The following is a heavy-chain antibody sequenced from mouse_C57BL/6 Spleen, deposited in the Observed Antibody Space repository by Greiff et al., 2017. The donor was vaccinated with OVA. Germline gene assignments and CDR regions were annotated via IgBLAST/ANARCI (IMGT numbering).Heavy chain of an antibody. J-gene: IGHJ2*01. CDR3: ARNWNSYYFDY. V-gene: IGHV1-54*01. D-gene: IGHD4-1*01. Sequence: VQLQQSGAELVRPGPSVKVSCKASGYAFTNYLIEWVKQRPGQGLEWIGVINPGSGGTNYNEKFKGKATLTADKSSSTAYMQLSSLTSEDSAVYFCARNWNSYYFDYWGQGTTLTVSS. CDR2: INPGSGGT. CDR1: GYAFTNYL.